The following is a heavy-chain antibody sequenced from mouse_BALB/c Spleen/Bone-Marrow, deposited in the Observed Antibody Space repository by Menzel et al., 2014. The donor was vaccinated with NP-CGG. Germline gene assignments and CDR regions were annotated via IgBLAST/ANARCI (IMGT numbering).Heavy chain of an antibody. V-gene: IGHV14-1*02. CDR3: APYYGNYGFAY. D-gene: IGHD2-10*01. CDR2: IDPENGYT. CDR1: GFNIKDYY. Sequence: EVQLQESGAELVRPGALVELSCKGSGFNIKDYYMHWVKQRPEQGLEWIGWIDPENGYTIFDPKFQGKASITADTSSNTAYLQLSSLTSEDTAVYYCAPYYGNYGFAYWGQGALVTVSA. J-gene: IGHJ3*01.